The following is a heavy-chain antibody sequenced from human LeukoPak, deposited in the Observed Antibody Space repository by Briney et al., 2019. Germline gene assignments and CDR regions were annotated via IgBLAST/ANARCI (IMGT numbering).Heavy chain of an antibody. Sequence: GGSLRLSCAASGFTFSTFTMHWVRQAPGKGLEYVSGITDNGGTRNYANSVKGRFTISRDNSKNTLYLQMGSLRPDDMVVYYCAIQVGGSVYWGQGTLVTVSS. J-gene: IGHJ4*02. CDR3: AIQVGGSVY. CDR1: GFTFSTFT. CDR2: ITDNGGTR. D-gene: IGHD4-23*01. V-gene: IGHV3-64*01.